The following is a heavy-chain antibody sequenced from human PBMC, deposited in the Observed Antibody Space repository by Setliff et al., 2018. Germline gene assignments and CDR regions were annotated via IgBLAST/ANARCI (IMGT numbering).Heavy chain of an antibody. D-gene: IGHD3-9*01. J-gene: IGHJ6*02. Sequence: SVKVSCKASGGTFSSYAISWVRQAPGQGLEWMGGIIPIFGTANYAQKFQGRVTITTDESTSTAYMELSSLRSEDTAMYYCASRSDFDWSKKTSDYYYGMEVWGQGTTVTVSS. V-gene: IGHV1-69*05. CDR2: IIPIFGTA. CDR3: ASRSDFDWSKKTSDYYYGMEV. CDR1: GGTFSSYA.